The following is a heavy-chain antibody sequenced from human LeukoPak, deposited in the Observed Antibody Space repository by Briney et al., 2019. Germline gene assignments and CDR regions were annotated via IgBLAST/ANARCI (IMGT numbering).Heavy chain of an antibody. CDR2: IYYSGST. V-gene: IGHV4-39*01. CDR3: ARAGYSGYPNDY. CDR1: GVSISGSYYY. J-gene: IGHJ4*02. D-gene: IGHD5-12*01. Sequence: SETLSLTCAVSGVSISGSYYYWGWIRQPPGKGLEWIGNIYYSGSTYYNASLQSRVTISIDTSKNQFSLRLNSVTAADTAMYYCARAGYSGYPNDYWGQGTLVTVSS.